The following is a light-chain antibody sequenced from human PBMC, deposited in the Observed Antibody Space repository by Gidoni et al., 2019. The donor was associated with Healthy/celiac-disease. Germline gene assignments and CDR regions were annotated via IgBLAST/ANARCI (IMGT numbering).Light chain of an antibody. V-gene: IGKV2-28*01. Sequence: EILMTQSPLSLPVTPGEPASISCRSSQSPLHSNGYNYLDWYLQKPGQSPQLLIYLGSNRASGVPDRFSGSGSGTDFTLKISRVEAEDVGVYYCMQALQTPLTFGGXTKVEIK. CDR3: MQALQTPLT. CDR2: LGS. J-gene: IGKJ4*01. CDR1: QSPLHSNGYNY.